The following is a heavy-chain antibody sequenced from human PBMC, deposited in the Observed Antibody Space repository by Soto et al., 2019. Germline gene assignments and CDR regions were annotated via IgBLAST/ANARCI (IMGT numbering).Heavy chain of an antibody. Sequence: EVPLLESGGGLVQPGGSLRLSCAASGFTFSSYAMSWVRQAPGKGLEWVSAISGSGGSTYNADSVKGRFTISRDNSKNTLYLQINSLRAEDTAVYYCAKENGYSSSWFEFDYWGQGTLVTVSS. J-gene: IGHJ4*02. V-gene: IGHV3-23*01. D-gene: IGHD6-13*01. CDR3: AKENGYSSSWFEFDY. CDR1: GFTFSSYA. CDR2: ISGSGGST.